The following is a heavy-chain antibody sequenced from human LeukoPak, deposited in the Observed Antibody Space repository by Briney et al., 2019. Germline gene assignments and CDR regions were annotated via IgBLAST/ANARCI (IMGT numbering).Heavy chain of an antibody. D-gene: IGHD3-10*01. J-gene: IGHJ4*02. CDR3: ARDSVSGAFDY. CDR2: VSGSGTGT. V-gene: IGHV3-23*01. CDR1: GFIFSNYA. Sequence: GGSLRLSCPAAGFIFSNYAMSWVRQAQGKGLEWVSSVSGSGTGTYYADSVKGRFTTSRDNSKNTLFLQMNSLRAEDTAVYHCARDSVSGAFDYWGQGTLVTVSS.